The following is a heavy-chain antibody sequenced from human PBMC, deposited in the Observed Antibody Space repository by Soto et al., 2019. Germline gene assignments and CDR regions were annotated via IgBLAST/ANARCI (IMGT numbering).Heavy chain of an antibody. V-gene: IGHV3-21*01. CDR3: VRARSTDCRPHY. D-gene: IGHD2-21*01. Sequence: GGSLRLSCAASGFTFSLYSMIWVRQAPGKGLEWVASITSSSSYIYYEDSLKGRFTISRDNAKNSLFLQLDSLRAEDTAVYFCVRARSTDCRPHYWGQGTLVTVSS. CDR2: ITSSSSYI. CDR1: GFTFSLYS. J-gene: IGHJ4*02.